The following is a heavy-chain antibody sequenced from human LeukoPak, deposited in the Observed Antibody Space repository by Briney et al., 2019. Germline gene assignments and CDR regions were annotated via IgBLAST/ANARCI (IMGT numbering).Heavy chain of an antibody. CDR3: AKDRDYDFWSGYSESGRFDY. CDR2: ISGSGCST. D-gene: IGHD3-3*01. Sequence: AGGSLRLSCAASGFTFSSYAMSWVRQAPGKGLEWVSAISGSGCSTYYADSVKGRFTISRDNSKNTLYLQMNSLRAEDTAVYYCAKDRDYDFWSGYSESGRFDYWGQGTLVTVSS. J-gene: IGHJ4*02. CDR1: GFTFSSYA. V-gene: IGHV3-23*01.